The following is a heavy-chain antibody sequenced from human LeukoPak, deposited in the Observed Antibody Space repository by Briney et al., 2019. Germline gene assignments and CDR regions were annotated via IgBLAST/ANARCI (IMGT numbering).Heavy chain of an antibody. CDR1: GYTFTGYY. V-gene: IGHV1-2*02. CDR3: ARIGNWNDKVDV. Sequence: EASVKVSCKASGYTFTGYYIHWVRQAPGQGLEWMGWINPNSGGTNYAQKFQGRVTMTRDTSISTAYMELSRLRSDDTAVYYCARIGNWNDKVDVWGKGTTVTVSS. J-gene: IGHJ6*04. D-gene: IGHD1-1*01. CDR2: INPNSGGT.